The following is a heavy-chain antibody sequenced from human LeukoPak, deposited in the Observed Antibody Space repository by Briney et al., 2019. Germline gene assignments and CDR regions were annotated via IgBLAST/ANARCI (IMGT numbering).Heavy chain of an antibody. CDR2: IYTSGST. V-gene: IGHV4-4*07. J-gene: IGHJ5*02. Sequence: SESLSLTCAASGFTISSYYWSWIRQPAGKGLEWISRIYTSGSTNYNPSLKSRVTMSVDTSKNQFSLKLSSVTAADTAVYYCARDSALDTAMVHNWFDPWGQGTLVIVSS. CDR3: ARDSALDTAMVHNWFDP. CDR1: GFTISSYY. D-gene: IGHD5-18*01.